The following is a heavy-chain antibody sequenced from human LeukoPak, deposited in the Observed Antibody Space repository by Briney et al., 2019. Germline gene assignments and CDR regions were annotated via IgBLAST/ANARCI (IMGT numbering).Heavy chain of an antibody. D-gene: IGHD1-26*01. Sequence: GGSLRLSCAASGFTFDDYGFSWVRQAPGKGLEWVCDLNYNGGGTDYADSVKGRFTVSRDNAKNTLYLQMNSLTADDTALYYCARERTGGSLDYWGQGTLVTVSS. J-gene: IGHJ4*02. V-gene: IGHV3-20*04. CDR1: GFTFDDYG. CDR3: ARERTGGSLDY. CDR2: LNYNGGGT.